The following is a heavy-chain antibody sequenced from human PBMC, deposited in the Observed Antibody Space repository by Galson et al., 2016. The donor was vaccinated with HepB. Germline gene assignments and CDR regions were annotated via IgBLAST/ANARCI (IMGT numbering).Heavy chain of an antibody. D-gene: IGHD4-17*01. V-gene: IGHV3-64*02. J-gene: IGHJ6*02. Sequence: SLRLSCAASGFTFSNLAMHWVRQAPGKGLEYVSGISSDGGSTFYADSVKDRFTVSRDNSKNTLYLQMGSLRADDMAVYYCASPVYGDYISYYYYGMDVWGQGTTVTVSS. CDR1: GFTFSNLA. CDR3: ASPVYGDYISYYYYGMDV. CDR2: ISSDGGST.